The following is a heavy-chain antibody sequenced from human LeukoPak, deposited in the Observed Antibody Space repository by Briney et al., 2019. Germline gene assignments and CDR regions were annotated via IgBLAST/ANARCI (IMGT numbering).Heavy chain of an antibody. J-gene: IGHJ4*02. CDR1: GFTVSSNY. CDR3: AREIAVAGGTNFDY. Sequence: PGGSLRLSCAASGFTVSSNYMGWVRQAPGKGLEWVSVIYSGGSTYYADSVKGRFTISRDNSKNTLYLQMNSLRAEDTAVYYCAREIAVAGGTNFDYWGQGTLVTVSS. V-gene: IGHV3-53*01. D-gene: IGHD6-19*01. CDR2: IYSGGST.